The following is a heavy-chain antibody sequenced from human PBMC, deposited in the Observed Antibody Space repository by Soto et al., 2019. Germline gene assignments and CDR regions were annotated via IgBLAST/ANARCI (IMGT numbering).Heavy chain of an antibody. Sequence: ASVKVSFKASGYTFTSYDINWVRQATGQGLEWMGWMNPNSGNTGYAQKFQGRVTMTRNTSISTAYMELSSLRSEDTAVYYYARGPPHYDILTGTHDYWGQGTLVTVSS. CDR1: GYTFTSYD. CDR2: MNPNSGNT. CDR3: ARGPPHYDILTGTHDY. J-gene: IGHJ4*02. V-gene: IGHV1-8*01. D-gene: IGHD3-9*01.